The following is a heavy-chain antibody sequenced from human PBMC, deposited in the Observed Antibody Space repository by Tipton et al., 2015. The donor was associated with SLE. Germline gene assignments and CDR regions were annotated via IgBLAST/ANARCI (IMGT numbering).Heavy chain of an antibody. Sequence: TLSLTCSISGDSISSYHWGWVRQPPGKGLQWIGYIYYVGSTNYNPSLKSRVTISVDTSKNQFSLRLTSMTAADTAVYYCARGNDYIWGFDYWGQGTLVPVSS. D-gene: IGHD3-16*01. CDR3: ARGNDYIWGFDY. CDR1: GDSISSYH. J-gene: IGHJ4*02. V-gene: IGHV4-59*08. CDR2: IYYVGST.